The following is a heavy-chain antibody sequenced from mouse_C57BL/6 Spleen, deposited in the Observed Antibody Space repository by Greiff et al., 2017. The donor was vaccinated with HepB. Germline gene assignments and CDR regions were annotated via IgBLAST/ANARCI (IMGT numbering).Heavy chain of an antibody. CDR2: INPNNGGT. Sequence: VQLKQSGPELVKPGASVKLSCKASGYTITDYNMHWVKQSHGKSLEWIGYINPNNGGTSYNQKFKGKATLTVNKSSSTAYMELRSLPSEDSAVYYCARRKEGGVFDYWGQGTTLTVSS. CDR1: GYTITDYN. J-gene: IGHJ2*01. CDR3: ARRKEGGVFDY. V-gene: IGHV1-22*01.